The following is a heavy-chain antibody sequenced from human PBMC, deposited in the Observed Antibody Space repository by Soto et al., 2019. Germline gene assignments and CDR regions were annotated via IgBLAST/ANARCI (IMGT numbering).Heavy chain of an antibody. CDR1: GYSFTIYC. CDR3: ARLNWAYGMDV. CDR2: IYPGDSDT. J-gene: IGHJ6*02. D-gene: IGHD7-27*01. V-gene: IGHV5-51*01. Sequence: PGEPVKISCKGSGYSFTIYCSGWVRQMPGKGLEWMGIIYPGDSDTRYSPSFQGQVTISADKSISAAYPQWSSLKASDTAMYYCARLNWAYGMDVCGQGTTVTVSS.